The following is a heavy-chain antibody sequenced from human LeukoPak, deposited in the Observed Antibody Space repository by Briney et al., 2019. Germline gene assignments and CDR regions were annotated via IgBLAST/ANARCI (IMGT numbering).Heavy chain of an antibody. CDR3: ARDFRMGATTISRRGATTFDY. CDR2: IIPIFGTA. D-gene: IGHD1-26*01. CDR1: GGTFSSYA. Sequence: SVKVSCKASGGTFSSYAISWVRQAPGQGLEWMGGIIPIFGTANYAQKFQGRVTITADESTSTAYMELSSLRSEDTAVYYCARDFRMGATTISRRGATTFDYWGQGTLVTVSS. J-gene: IGHJ4*02. V-gene: IGHV1-69*13.